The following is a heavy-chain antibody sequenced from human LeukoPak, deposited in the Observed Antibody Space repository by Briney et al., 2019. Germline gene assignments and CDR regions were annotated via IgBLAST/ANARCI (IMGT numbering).Heavy chain of an antibody. Sequence: SVKVSCKASGYTFTGYYMHWVRQAPGQGPEWMGRIIPILGIANYAQKFQGRVTITADKSTSTAYMELSSLRSEDTAVYYCAGGYSSSTDYWGQGTLVTVSS. CDR1: GYTFTGYY. CDR2: IIPILGIA. J-gene: IGHJ4*02. D-gene: IGHD6-13*01. CDR3: AGGYSSSTDY. V-gene: IGHV1-69*02.